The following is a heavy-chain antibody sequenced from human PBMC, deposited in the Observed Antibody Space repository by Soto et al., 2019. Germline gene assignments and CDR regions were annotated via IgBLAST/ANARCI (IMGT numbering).Heavy chain of an antibody. CDR1: GGSISSGGYS. V-gene: IGHV4-30-2*01. Sequence: TLSLTCAVSGGSISSGGYSWSWIRQPPGKGLEWIGYIYHSGSTYYNPSLKSRVTISVDRSKNQFSLKLSSVTAADTAVYYCARDIGDCSGGSCSGWCDPWGQGTLVTVSS. CDR2: IYHSGST. CDR3: ARDIGDCSGGSCSGWCDP. J-gene: IGHJ5*02. D-gene: IGHD2-15*01.